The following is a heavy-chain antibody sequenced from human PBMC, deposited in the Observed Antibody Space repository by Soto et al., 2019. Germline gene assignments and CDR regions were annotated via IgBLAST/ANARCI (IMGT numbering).Heavy chain of an antibody. Sequence: SETLSLTCTVSGGSISSGNYYWSWIRQPPGKGLEWIGFISYSGSTYYNPSLKSRVTISVDTSKNQFSLKLSSVTAADTAVYYCARLHQDMISPGGIIARGWFDSWGQGTLVTVSS. CDR1: GGSISSGNYY. CDR3: ARLHQDMISPGGIIARGWFDS. V-gene: IGHV4-39*01. J-gene: IGHJ5*01. CDR2: ISYSGST. D-gene: IGHD3-16*02.